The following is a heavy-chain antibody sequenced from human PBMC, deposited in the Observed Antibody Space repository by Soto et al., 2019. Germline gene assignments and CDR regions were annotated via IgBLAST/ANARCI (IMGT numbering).Heavy chain of an antibody. CDR3: AKAGFTYGYDRENYFDY. CDR1: GFAFSSYW. CDR2: ISGNGGNT. D-gene: IGHD5-18*01. Sequence: GGSLRLSCAASGFAFSSYWMTWVRLPPGKGLEWVSTISGNGGNTYYADSVKGRFSISRDNSKNTLYLQMNRLRAEDTAVYYCAKAGFTYGYDRENYFDYWGPGTLVTVSS. V-gene: IGHV3-23*01. J-gene: IGHJ4*02.